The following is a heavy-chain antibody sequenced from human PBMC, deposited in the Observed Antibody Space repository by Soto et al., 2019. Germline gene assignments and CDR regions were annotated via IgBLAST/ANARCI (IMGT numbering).Heavy chain of an antibody. J-gene: IGHJ4*02. CDR3: ARDRYSSSHLGY. Sequence: EVQLVESGGGLVQPGGSLRLSCAASGFTVSSDYMSWGRQAPGKGLEWVSILYSGGSTYYADSIKGRFTISRDNSKNTLYLQMNSLRAEDTAVYYCARDRYSSSHLGYWGQGTLVTVSS. V-gene: IGHV3-66*01. D-gene: IGHD6-13*01. CDR1: GFTVSSDY. CDR2: LYSGGST.